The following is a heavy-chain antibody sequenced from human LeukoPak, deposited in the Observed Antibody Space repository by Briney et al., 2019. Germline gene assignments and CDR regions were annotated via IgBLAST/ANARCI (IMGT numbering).Heavy chain of an antibody. CDR2: ISYDGSNK. Sequence: GGSLRLSCAASGFTFSSYAMHWVRQAPGKGLEWVAVISYDGSNKYYADSVKGRFTISRDNSKNTLYLQMNSLRAEDTAVYYCAKVLAAAGTLGDYWGQGTLVTVFS. CDR1: GFTFSSYA. J-gene: IGHJ4*02. V-gene: IGHV3-30-3*01. D-gene: IGHD6-13*01. CDR3: AKVLAAAGTLGDY.